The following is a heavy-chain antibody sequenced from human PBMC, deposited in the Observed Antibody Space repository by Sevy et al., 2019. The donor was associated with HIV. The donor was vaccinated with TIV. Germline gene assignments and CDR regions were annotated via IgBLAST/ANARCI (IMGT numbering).Heavy chain of an antibody. CDR2: IFPGDSDS. V-gene: IGHV5-51*01. D-gene: IGHD2-2*02. J-gene: IGHJ4*02. CDR1: RYSFTNYW. Sequence: GESLKISCKVSRYSFTNYWIAWVRQMPGNGLEWMGIIFPGDSDSRYSPSFQGQVTISADKSSSTVFLHWSSLKASDTAIYYCAGGYCSSTSCYMGLDYWGQGTLVTVSS. CDR3: AGGYCSSTSCYMGLDY.